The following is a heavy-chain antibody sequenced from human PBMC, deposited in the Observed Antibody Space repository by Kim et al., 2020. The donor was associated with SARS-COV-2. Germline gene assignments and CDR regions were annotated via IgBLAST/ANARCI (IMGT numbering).Heavy chain of an antibody. D-gene: IGHD2-15*01. Sequence: GGSLRLSCAASGFTFSNYAMNWVRQAPGKGLEWVSSISGGGGSTYPDSVKGRFTISRDNSKNTLYLQMNSLRAEDTAVYYCARGGQYNWFDPWGQGTLVTVPS. CDR3: ARGGQYNWFDP. CDR2: ISGGGGST. J-gene: IGHJ5*02. V-gene: IGHV3-23*01. CDR1: GFTFSNYA.